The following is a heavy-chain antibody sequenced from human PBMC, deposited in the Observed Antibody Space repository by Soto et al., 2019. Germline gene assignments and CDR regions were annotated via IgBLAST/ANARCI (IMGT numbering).Heavy chain of an antibody. CDR1: GYTFTSYY. CDR2: INPSGGST. D-gene: IGHD6-6*01. V-gene: IGHV1-46*01. Sequence: QVQLVQSGAEVKKPGASVKVSCKASGYTFTSYYMHWVRQAPGQGLEWMGIINPSGGSTSYAQKCQGRVTMTRDTSTSTVYMELSSLRSEDTAVYYCAREGAARAFDYWGQGTLVTVSS. CDR3: AREGAARAFDY. J-gene: IGHJ4*02.